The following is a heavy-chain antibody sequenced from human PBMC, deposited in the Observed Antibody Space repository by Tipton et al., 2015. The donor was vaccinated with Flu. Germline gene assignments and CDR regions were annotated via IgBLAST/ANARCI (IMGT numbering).Heavy chain of an antibody. CDR2: IFHSGNT. V-gene: IGHV4-39*01. J-gene: IGHJ4*02. CDR3: ARVSPRRITAIAVTMVPEGYFDS. Sequence: LRLSCSVSGGSISGNSYYWGWIRQPPGKGLEWIGSIFHSGNTYYNPSLKSRVSISVDTSKNQFSVKLSSVTAADTAVYFCARVSPRRITAIAVTMVPEGYFDSWGQGTLVTVSS. CDR1: GGSISGNSYY. D-gene: IGHD3-10*01.